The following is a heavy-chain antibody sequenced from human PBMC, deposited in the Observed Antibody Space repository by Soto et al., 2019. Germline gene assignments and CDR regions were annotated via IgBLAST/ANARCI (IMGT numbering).Heavy chain of an antibody. V-gene: IGHV2-5*02. CDR1: GFSLSSSGVG. CDR2: IYWDNDR. D-gene: IGHD1-26*01. Sequence: QISLKESGPTLVEPTETLTLTCSFSGFSLSSSGVGVGWFRQAPGKALECLAIIYWDNDRRYNPSLKNRLSNQKDTSKNQFVLIMTYLEPGDTGTYYCAPRAIYPASWDVGWFDSWGRGAPVTV. J-gene: IGHJ5*01. CDR3: APRAIYPASWDVGWFDS.